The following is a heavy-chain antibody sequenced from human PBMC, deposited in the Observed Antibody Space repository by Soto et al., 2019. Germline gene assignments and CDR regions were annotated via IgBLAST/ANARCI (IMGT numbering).Heavy chain of an antibody. Sequence: ASVKVSCKASGYTFTSYAMHWGRQAPGQRLEWMGWINAGNVNTKYSQKFQGRVTITRDTSAGTAYMELSSLRSEDTGVYYCARVGRQQLVYGYWGQGAVVTVSS. D-gene: IGHD6-13*01. J-gene: IGHJ4*02. V-gene: IGHV1-3*01. CDR3: ARVGRQQLVYGY. CDR2: INAGNVNT. CDR1: GYTFTSYA.